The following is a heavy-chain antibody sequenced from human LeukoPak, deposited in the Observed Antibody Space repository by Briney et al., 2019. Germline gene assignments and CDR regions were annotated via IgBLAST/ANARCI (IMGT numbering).Heavy chain of an antibody. D-gene: IGHD3-10*01. CDR1: GGSISSYY. CDR2: MYYSGST. J-gene: IGHJ4*02. V-gene: IGHV4-59*01. CDR3: ARDRTMFDY. Sequence: TSETLSLTCTVSGGSISSYYWSWIRQAPGKGLEWVGYMYYSGSTNYNPSLKSRGTISVDKPMDQSSLKLSSVTAADTAVYYCARDRTMFDYWGQGTLVTVSS.